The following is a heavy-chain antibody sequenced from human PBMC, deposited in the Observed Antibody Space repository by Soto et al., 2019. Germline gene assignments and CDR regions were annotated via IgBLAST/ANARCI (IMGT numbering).Heavy chain of an antibody. J-gene: IGHJ4*02. V-gene: IGHV3-23*01. CDR3: AKDTPTVTTETVDY. CDR2: VSGSGIST. Sequence: EVQLLESGGGLVQPGGSLRLSCAASGFTFSSYAMSWVRQAPGKGLEWVSAVSGSGISTYYADSVKGRFTISRDNSKNTLYLQMNSLRAEDTAVYYVAKDTPTVTTETVDYWGQGSLVTVS. D-gene: IGHD4-17*01. CDR1: GFTFSSYA.